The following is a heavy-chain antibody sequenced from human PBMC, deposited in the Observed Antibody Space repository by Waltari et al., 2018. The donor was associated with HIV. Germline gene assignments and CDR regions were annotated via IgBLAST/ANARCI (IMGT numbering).Heavy chain of an antibody. D-gene: IGHD5-18*01. CDR1: GGSISSGSYY. CDR3: ARRGIQLWFYAFDI. Sequence: QVQLQESGPGLVKPSQTLSLTCTVPGGSISSGSYYWSWIRQPAGKGLEWIGRIYTSGSTNYNPSLKSRVTISVDTSKNQFSLKLSSVTAADTAVYYYARRGIQLWFYAFDIWGQGTMVTVSS. CDR2: IYTSGST. J-gene: IGHJ3*02. V-gene: IGHV4-61*02.